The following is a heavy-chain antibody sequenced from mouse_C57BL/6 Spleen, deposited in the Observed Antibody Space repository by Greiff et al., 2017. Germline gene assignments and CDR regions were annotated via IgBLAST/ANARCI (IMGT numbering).Heavy chain of an antibody. CDR1: GYTFTSYW. J-gene: IGHJ2*01. V-gene: IGHV1-5*01. CDR2: IYPGNSDT. Sequence: VQLKQSGTVLARPGASVKMSCKTSGYTFTSYWMHWVKQRPGQGLEWIGAIYPGNSDTSYNQKFKGKAKLTAVTSASTAYMELSSLTNEDSAVYYCTGVTTVVANYFDYWGQGTTLTVSS. D-gene: IGHD1-1*01. CDR3: TGVTTVVANYFDY.